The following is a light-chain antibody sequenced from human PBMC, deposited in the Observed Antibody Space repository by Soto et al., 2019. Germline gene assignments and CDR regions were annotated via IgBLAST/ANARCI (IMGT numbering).Light chain of an antibody. J-gene: IGKJ1*01. CDR3: QQYNSYPWT. V-gene: IGKV1-5*01. CDR1: QSISSW. CDR2: DAS. Sequence: DIQMTQYPSTLSASVGDRVTITCRASQSISSWLAWYQQKPGKAPKLLIYDASSLESGVPSRFSGSGSGTEFTLTISSLQPDDFATYYCQQYNSYPWTFCQGTKVDIK.